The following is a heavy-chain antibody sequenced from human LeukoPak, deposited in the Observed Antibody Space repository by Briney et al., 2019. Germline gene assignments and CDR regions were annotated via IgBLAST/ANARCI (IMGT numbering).Heavy chain of an antibody. CDR2: ITSSSKI. D-gene: IGHD6-25*01. CDR1: GYTFSTYA. J-gene: IGHJ5*02. Sequence: GGSLRLSCTASGYTFSTYAVAWVRQAPGKGLEWLSYITSSSKINYADSVKGRFTISRDNAKNSLYLQMISLTDEDTAVYYCARSANPGGHDFDPWGQGTLVTVSS. V-gene: IGHV3-48*02. CDR3: ARSANPGGHDFDP.